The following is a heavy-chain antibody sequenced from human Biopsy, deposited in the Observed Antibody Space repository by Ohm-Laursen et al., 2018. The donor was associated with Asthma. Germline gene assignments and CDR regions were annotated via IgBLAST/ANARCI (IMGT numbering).Heavy chain of an antibody. D-gene: IGHD3-22*01. Sequence: SLRLSCSASGFTFRTYGMHWVRQAPGKGLEWVAFISYDGSNEYYADSVKGRFTISRDNSKNTLYLQMNSLRTEDTAVYSCARDPAGYYYFDYWGQGTLVAVSS. CDR1: GFTFRTYG. CDR2: ISYDGSNE. J-gene: IGHJ4*02. V-gene: IGHV3-30*03. CDR3: ARDPAGYYYFDY.